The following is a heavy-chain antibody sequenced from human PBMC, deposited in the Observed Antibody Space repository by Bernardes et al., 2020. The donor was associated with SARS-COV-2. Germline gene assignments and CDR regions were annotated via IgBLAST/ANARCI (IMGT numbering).Heavy chain of an antibody. CDR1: GGSISSSSYY. Sequence: LSHTCTVSGGSISSSSYYWGWIRQPPGKGLEWIGSIYYSGSTYYNPSLKSRVTISVDTSKNQFSLKLSSVTAADTAVYYCARAYSITMIVVVTPPLFDYWGQGTLVTVSS. V-gene: IGHV4-39*01. CDR2: IYYSGST. D-gene: IGHD3-22*01. J-gene: IGHJ4*02. CDR3: ARAYSITMIVVVTPPLFDY.